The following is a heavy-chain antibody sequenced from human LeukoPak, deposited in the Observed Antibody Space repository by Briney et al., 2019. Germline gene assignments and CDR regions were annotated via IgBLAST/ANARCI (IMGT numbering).Heavy chain of an antibody. Sequence: PAETLSLTCAVSGGSISSSNWWSWVRQPPGKGLEWIGEVYHSGSTNYNPSLKSRVTISVEKSKNQFSLKLSSVTAADTAVYYCARDKVVPAAKHYYYYGMDVWSQGTTVTVSS. J-gene: IGHJ6*02. V-gene: IGHV4-4*02. CDR1: GGSISSSNW. CDR3: ARDKVVPAAKHYYYYGMDV. D-gene: IGHD2-2*01. CDR2: VYHSGST.